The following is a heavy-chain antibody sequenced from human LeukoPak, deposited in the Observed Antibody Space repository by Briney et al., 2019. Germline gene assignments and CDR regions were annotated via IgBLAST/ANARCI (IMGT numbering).Heavy chain of an antibody. Sequence: SETLSLTCTVSGGSISSHYWSWIRQPPGKGLEWIGYIYYCGSTNYNPSLKSRVTISVDTSKNQFSLKLSSVTAADTAVYYCARDRPHPGGWFDPWGQGTLVTVSS. CDR3: ARDRPHPGGWFDP. D-gene: IGHD3-16*01. J-gene: IGHJ5*02. CDR1: GGSISSHY. CDR2: IYYCGST. V-gene: IGHV4-59*11.